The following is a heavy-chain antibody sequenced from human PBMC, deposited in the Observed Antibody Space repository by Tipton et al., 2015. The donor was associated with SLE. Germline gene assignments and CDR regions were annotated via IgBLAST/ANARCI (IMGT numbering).Heavy chain of an antibody. J-gene: IGHJ4*02. Sequence: TLSLTCAVYGGSFSGYYWSWIRQPPGKGLEWIGCIYYSGSTNYNPSLKSRVTMSVDTSKNQSSLKVSSVTAADTAVYYCASGLSSIGPFDYWGQGTLVTVSS. CDR2: IYYSGST. D-gene: IGHD6-6*01. CDR1: GGSFSGYY. CDR3: ASGLSSIGPFDY. V-gene: IGHV4-59*01.